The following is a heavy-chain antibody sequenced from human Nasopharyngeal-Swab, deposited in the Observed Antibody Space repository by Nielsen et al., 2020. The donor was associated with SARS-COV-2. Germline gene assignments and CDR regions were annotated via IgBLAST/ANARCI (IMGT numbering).Heavy chain of an antibody. CDR3: ARLWECSSTSCYADLGWFDP. V-gene: IGHV5-51*01. D-gene: IGHD2-2*01. J-gene: IGHJ5*02. CDR1: GYSFTSYW. CDR2: IYPGDSDT. Sequence: KVSCKGSGYSFTSYWIGWVRQMPGKGLEWMGIIYPGDSDTRYSPSFQGQVTISADKSISTAYLQWSSLKASDTAMYYCARLWECSSTSCYADLGWFDPWGQGTLVTVSS.